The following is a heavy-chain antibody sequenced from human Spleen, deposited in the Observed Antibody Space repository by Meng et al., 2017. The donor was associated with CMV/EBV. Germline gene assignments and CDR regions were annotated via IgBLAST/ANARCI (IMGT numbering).Heavy chain of an antibody. V-gene: IGHV3-21*01. Sequence: GESLKISCAGSGFTFSSYSMNWVRQAPGKGLEWVASISGSSRDIYYADSMKGRFTISRDNAKNSLYLHMNSLRAEDTAVYYCARDRGTSGWYNLDYWGQGTLVTVSS. CDR1: GFTFSSYS. CDR3: ARDRGTSGWYNLDY. J-gene: IGHJ4*02. CDR2: ISGSSRDI. D-gene: IGHD6-19*01.